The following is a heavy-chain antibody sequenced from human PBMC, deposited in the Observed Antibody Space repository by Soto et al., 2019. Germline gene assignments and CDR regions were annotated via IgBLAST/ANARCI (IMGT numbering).Heavy chain of an antibody. D-gene: IGHD3-10*01. Sequence: PSETLSLTYAVSGASISRGGFHWGWIRQPPGQGLEWIGSLYSGSTYYNPSLKSRVTISADTSKSEFSLRLTSVTAADTAVYYCARRGSGHTFDYWGQGTLVTVSS. J-gene: IGHJ4*02. CDR3: ARRGSGHTFDY. CDR1: GASISRGGFH. CDR2: LYSGST. V-gene: IGHV4-39*01.